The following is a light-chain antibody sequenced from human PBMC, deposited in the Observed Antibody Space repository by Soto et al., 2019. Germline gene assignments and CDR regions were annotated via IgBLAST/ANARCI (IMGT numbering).Light chain of an antibody. CDR3: QQSYSIPRT. V-gene: IGKV1-39*01. CDR1: QSISTY. CDR2: TAV. J-gene: IGKJ1*01. Sequence: IQMTQSPSSLSASVGDRITITCRASQSISTYLNWYQQKPGKAPILLIYTAVTLQSWVPSRFSGSGSGTDFTLTISSLQPEDFATYYCQQSYSIPRTFGQGPNVDI.